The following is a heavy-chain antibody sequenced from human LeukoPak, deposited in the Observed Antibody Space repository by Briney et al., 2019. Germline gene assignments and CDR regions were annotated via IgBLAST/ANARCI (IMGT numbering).Heavy chain of an antibody. J-gene: IGHJ1*01. Sequence: PGGSLRLSCAASGFSFNTYPMSWVRQAPGKGLEWVSAISNTGGSTYYADSVKGRFTISRDKSKNTLSLQMNSLRAEDTAVYYCAQQVGYCSSGSCYFTYWGQGTLVTVSS. CDR1: GFSFNTYP. CDR2: ISNTGGST. CDR3: AQQVGYCSSGSCYFTY. V-gene: IGHV3-23*01. D-gene: IGHD2-15*01.